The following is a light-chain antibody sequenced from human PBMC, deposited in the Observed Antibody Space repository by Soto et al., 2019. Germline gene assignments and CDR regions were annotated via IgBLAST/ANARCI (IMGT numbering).Light chain of an antibody. Sequence: QSALTQPASVSGSPGQSLTISCTGTSSEVGGYNYVSWYQQHPGKAPKLMIYDVSNRPSGVSNRFSGSKSGNTASLTISGLQAEDEADYYCSSYTSSSVVFGTGTKVTVL. J-gene: IGLJ1*01. CDR2: DVS. V-gene: IGLV2-14*01. CDR1: SSEVGGYNY. CDR3: SSYTSSSVV.